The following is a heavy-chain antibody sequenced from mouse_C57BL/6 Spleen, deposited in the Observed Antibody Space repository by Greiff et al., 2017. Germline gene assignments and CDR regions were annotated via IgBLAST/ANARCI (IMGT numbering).Heavy chain of an antibody. CDR1: GFTFSDYY. J-gene: IGHJ3*01. CDR3: ARIEIGSSPWFAY. CDR2: INYDGSST. Sequence: EVQLVESEGGLVQPGSSMKLSCTASGFTFSDYYMAWVRQVPEKGLEWVANINYDGSSTYYLDSLKSRFIISSDNAKNILYLQMSSLKSEDTATYYWARIEIGSSPWFAYWGQGTLVTVSA. V-gene: IGHV5-16*01. D-gene: IGHD1-1*01.